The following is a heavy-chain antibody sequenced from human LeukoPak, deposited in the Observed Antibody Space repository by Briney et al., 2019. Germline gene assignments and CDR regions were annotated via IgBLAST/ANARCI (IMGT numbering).Heavy chain of an antibody. V-gene: IGHV1-69*16. D-gene: IGHD4-23*01. Sequence: GSSVKVSCKXSGGTFSTYSITWVRQAPRQGLEWMGRIIPILGVPNYTQKFQGRVTITTDESTSTAYMELSSLRSEDTAVYYCAREADYGGNSYWFDPWGQGTLVTVSS. J-gene: IGHJ5*02. CDR2: IIPILGVP. CDR1: GGTFSTYS. CDR3: AREADYGGNSYWFDP.